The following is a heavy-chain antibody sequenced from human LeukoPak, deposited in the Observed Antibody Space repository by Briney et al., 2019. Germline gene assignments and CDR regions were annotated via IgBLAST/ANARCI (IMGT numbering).Heavy chain of an antibody. CDR3: ARDLEGIAAPRSPKNAFDI. J-gene: IGHJ3*02. Sequence: ASVKVSCKASGFTFTSYGISWVRQAPGQGLEWMGWISAYNGNTNYAQKLQGRVTMTTDTSTSTAYMELRSLRSDDTAVYYCARDLEGIAAPRSPKNAFDIWGQGTMVTVSS. CDR2: ISAYNGNT. V-gene: IGHV1-18*01. CDR1: GFTFTSYG. D-gene: IGHD6-13*01.